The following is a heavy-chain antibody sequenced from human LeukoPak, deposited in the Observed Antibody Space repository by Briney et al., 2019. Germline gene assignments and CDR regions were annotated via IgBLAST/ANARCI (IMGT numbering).Heavy chain of an antibody. J-gene: IGHJ4*02. Sequence: PGGSLRLSCAASGFTFSNYDMHWVRQATGKGLEWVSAIGTAGDTYYPGSVRGRFTMSRENAKNSLYLQMNSLAAGDTAVYYCARGSITHFDYWGQGILVTVSS. CDR3: ARGSITHFDY. V-gene: IGHV3-13*04. D-gene: IGHD3-10*01. CDR2: IGTAGDT. CDR1: GFTFSNYD.